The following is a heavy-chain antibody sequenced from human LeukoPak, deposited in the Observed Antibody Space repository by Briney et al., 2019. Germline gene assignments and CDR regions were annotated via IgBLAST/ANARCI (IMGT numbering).Heavy chain of an antibody. J-gene: IGHJ4*02. CDR3: TRGSGGPI. CDR1: GYTFTSHD. CDR2: MNPDSGNT. D-gene: IGHD1-26*01. Sequence: VSVKVSCKASGYTFTSHDINWVRQATGQGLEWMGWMNPDSGNTGYAQEFQGRVSMIRNTSTSTAYLELRRLRSEDTAVYYCTRGSGGPIWGQGTPVIVSS. V-gene: IGHV1-8*01.